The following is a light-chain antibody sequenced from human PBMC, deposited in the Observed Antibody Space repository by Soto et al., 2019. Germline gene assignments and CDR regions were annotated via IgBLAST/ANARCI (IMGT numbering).Light chain of an antibody. V-gene: IGLV2-14*01. J-gene: IGLJ1*01. CDR3: CSYTRSGTLL. CDR2: DVS. Sequence: QAVLTQPASVSGSPGQSINISCVGTSGDMGDYNYVSWYQQHPGKVPKVIIYDVSNRPSGVSYRFSGTKSGNTASLTVSGLQAEDEADYYCCSYTRSGTLLFGTGTKGTVL. CDR1: SGDMGDYNY.